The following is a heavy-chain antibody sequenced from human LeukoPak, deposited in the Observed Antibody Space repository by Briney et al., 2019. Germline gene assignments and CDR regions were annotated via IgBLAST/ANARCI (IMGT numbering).Heavy chain of an antibody. J-gene: IGHJ5*02. D-gene: IGHD3-3*01. V-gene: IGHV4-34*01. CDR3: ARRSRGYDFWSGYYNNWFDP. CDR2: INHSGST. CDR1: GGSFSGYY. Sequence: SETLSLTCAVYGGSFSGYYWSWIRQPPGKGLEWIGEINHSGSTNYNPSLKSRVTISVDTSKNQFSLKLSSVTAADTAVYYCARRSRGYDFWSGYYNNWFDPWGQGTLVTVSS.